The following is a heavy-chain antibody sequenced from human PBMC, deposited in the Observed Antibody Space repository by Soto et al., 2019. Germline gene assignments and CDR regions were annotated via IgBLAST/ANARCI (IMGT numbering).Heavy chain of an antibody. V-gene: IGHV1-18*01. Sequence: ASVKVSCKASGYTFTSYGISWVRQAPGQGLEWMGWISAYNGNTNYAQKLQGRVTMTTDTSTSTAYMELRSLRSDDTAVYYCARESSYYDFWSGPDYWGQGTLVTVSS. J-gene: IGHJ4*02. CDR3: ARESSYYDFWSGPDY. CDR2: ISAYNGNT. CDR1: GYTFTSYG. D-gene: IGHD3-3*01.